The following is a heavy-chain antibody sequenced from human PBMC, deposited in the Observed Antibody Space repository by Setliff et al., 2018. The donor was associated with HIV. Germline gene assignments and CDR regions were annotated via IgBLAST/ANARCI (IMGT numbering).Heavy chain of an antibody. CDR3: ARDRGLRGWFDP. CDR2: VYTSGYARTDT. CDR1: GVSIRTSY. D-gene: IGHD4-17*01. Sequence: SETLSLTCSVSGVSIRTSYWSWVRQPPGKGLEWIGHVYTSGYARTDTLYNPSLKSRLTMLVDTSKNQVSLKLTSATAADTAVYYCARDRGLRGWFDPWGQGTLVTVSS. J-gene: IGHJ5*02. V-gene: IGHV4-4*08.